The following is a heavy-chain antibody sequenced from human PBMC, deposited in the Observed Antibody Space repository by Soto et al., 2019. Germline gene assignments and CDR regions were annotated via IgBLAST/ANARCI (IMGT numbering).Heavy chain of an antibody. CDR2: IYPGDSDT. CDR1: GYSFTSYW. CDR3: ARHNGYSYGGEGAFDI. V-gene: IGHV5-51*01. D-gene: IGHD5-18*01. J-gene: IGHJ3*02. Sequence: GESLKISCKGSGYSFTSYWIGWVRQMPGKGLEWMGIIYPGDSDTRYSPSFQGQVTISADKSISTAYLQWSSLKASDTAMYYCARHNGYSYGGEGAFDIWGQGTMVTVSS.